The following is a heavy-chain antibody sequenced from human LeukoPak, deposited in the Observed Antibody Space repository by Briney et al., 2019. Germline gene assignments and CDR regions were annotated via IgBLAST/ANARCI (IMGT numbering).Heavy chain of an antibody. Sequence: GGSLRLSCAASGFTFSSYWMSWVRQAPGKGLELVANIKQGRSEKYYVDSVKGRFTISRDNAKNSLYLQMNSLRAEDTAVYYCARLREIPVFGVVTKSTSYFDYWGQGTLVTVSS. CDR2: IKQGRSEK. CDR1: GFTFSSYW. V-gene: IGHV3-7*01. J-gene: IGHJ4*02. D-gene: IGHD3-3*01. CDR3: ARLREIPVFGVVTKSTSYFDY.